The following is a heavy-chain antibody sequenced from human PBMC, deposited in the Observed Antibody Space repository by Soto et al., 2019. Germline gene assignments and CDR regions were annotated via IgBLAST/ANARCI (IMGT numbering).Heavy chain of an antibody. CDR3: ARTSTYKHIDY. D-gene: IGHD1-1*01. V-gene: IGHV3-74*01. Sequence: GESLKISCAASGFTFSSYWMHWVRQAPGKGLVWVSRINSDGSSTSYADSVKGRFTISRDNAKNTLYLQMNSLRAEDTAVYYCARTSTYKHIDYWGQGTLVTVSS. J-gene: IGHJ4*02. CDR2: INSDGSST. CDR1: GFTFSSYW.